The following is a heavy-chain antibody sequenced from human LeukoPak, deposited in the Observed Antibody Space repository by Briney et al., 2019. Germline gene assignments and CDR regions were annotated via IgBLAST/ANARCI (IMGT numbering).Heavy chain of an antibody. J-gene: IGHJ4*02. CDR1: GGSFSGYY. D-gene: IGHD3-22*01. CDR3: ARGHGDQYYDSTGFDY. V-gene: IGHV4-34*01. CDR2: INHSGST. Sequence: SETLSLTCAVYGGSFSGYYWSWIRQPPGKGLEWIGEINHSGSTNYNPSLKSRVTISVDTSKNQFSLKLSSVTAADTAVYYCARGHGDQYYDSTGFDYWSQGTLVTVSS.